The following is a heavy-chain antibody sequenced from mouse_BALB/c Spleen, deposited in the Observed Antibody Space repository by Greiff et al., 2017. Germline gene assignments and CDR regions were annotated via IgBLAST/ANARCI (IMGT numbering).Heavy chain of an antibody. CDR3: ARRDYGSSYDY. J-gene: IGHJ2*01. V-gene: IGHV3-2*02. Sequence: ESGPGLVKPSQSLSLTCTVTGYSITSDYAWNWIRQFPGNKLEWMGYISYSGSTSYNPSLKSRISITRDTSKNQFFLQLNSVTTEDTATYYCARRDYGSSYDYWGQGTTLTVSS. CDR1: GYSITSDYA. CDR2: ISYSGST. D-gene: IGHD1-1*01.